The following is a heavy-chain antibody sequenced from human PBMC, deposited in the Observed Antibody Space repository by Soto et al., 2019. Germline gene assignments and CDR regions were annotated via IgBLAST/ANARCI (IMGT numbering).Heavy chain of an antibody. D-gene: IGHD3-9*01. CDR3: ARAVFLTGYPYYFDY. CDR1: GFTVSSNY. V-gene: IGHV3-53*01. Sequence: EVQLVESGGGLIQPGGSLRLSCASSGFTVSSNYMSWVRQAPGKGLEWVSVIYSGGSTYYADSVKGRFTISRDNSKNTLYLQMNSLRAEDTAVYYCARAVFLTGYPYYFDYWGQGTLVTVSS. CDR2: IYSGGST. J-gene: IGHJ4*02.